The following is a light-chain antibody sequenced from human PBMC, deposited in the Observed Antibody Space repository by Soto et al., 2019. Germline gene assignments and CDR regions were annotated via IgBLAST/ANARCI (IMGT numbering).Light chain of an antibody. Sequence: EIVLTQSPATLSLSPGERATLSCRASQSVSSYLAWYQQKPGQAPRLLIYDAFNRAAGIPARFSGSGSGTDFTLTISSLEPEDSAVYYCQHRSNWPITFGQGTRLEIK. CDR2: DAF. V-gene: IGKV3-11*01. CDR1: QSVSSY. J-gene: IGKJ5*01. CDR3: QHRSNWPIT.